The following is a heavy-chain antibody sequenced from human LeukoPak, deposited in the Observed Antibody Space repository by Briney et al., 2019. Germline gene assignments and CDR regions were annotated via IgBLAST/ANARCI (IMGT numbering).Heavy chain of an antibody. CDR3: ASESGFGELSEGSDY. J-gene: IGHJ4*02. D-gene: IGHD3-10*01. V-gene: IGHV1-2*05. Sequence: GASVKVSCKASGYTFTSYCIRWVRQAPGQGLEWMGRITPNSGGTNYAQKFQGRVTMTRDTSISTAYRELSRVRSDDTGVYYCASESGFGELSEGSDYWGQGTLVTVSS. CDR2: ITPNSGGT. CDR1: GYTFTSYC.